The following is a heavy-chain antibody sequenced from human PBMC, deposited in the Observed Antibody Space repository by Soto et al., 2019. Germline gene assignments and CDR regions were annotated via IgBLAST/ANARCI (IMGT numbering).Heavy chain of an antibody. J-gene: IGHJ4*02. V-gene: IGHV4-34*01. CDR3: ARVVVVAAHPRPYYYDSSGYPYYFDY. D-gene: IGHD3-22*01. CDR2: INHSGST. CDR1: GGSFSGYY. Sequence: SETLSLTCAVYGGSFSGYYRSWIRQPPGKGLEWIGEINHSGSTNYNPSLKSRVTISVDTSKNQFSLKLSSVTAADTAVYYCARVVVVAAHPRPYYYDSSGYPYYFDYWGQGTLVTVSS.